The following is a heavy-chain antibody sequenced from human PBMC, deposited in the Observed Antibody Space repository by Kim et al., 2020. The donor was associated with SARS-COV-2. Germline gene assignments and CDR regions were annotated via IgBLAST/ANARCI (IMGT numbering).Heavy chain of an antibody. CDR1: GGSFSGYY. Sequence: SETLSLTCAVYGGSFSGYYWSWIRQPPGKGLEWIGEINHSGSTNYNPSLKSRVTISVDTSKNQFSLKLSSVTAADTAVYYCAGRSSSPYYYDSSGPMRAFDYWGQGTLVTVSS. J-gene: IGHJ4*02. CDR2: INHSGST. CDR3: AGRSSSPYYYDSSGPMRAFDY. D-gene: IGHD3-22*01. V-gene: IGHV4-34*01.